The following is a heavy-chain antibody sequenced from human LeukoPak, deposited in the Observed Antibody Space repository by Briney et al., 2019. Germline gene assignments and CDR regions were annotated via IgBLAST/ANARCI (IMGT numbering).Heavy chain of an antibody. CDR2: IWYDASNK. D-gene: IGHD3-9*01. V-gene: IGHV3-33*01. CDR3: ATDISTHYFGS. CDR1: GISFRSYG. J-gene: IGHJ4*02. Sequence: PGRSLRLSCAASGISFRSYGMHWVRQAPGKGLEWVTFIWYDASNKYYAESVKGRFTISRDNPRNTVFLQMNSLRAEDTAIYYCATDISTHYFGSWGQGTLVTVSS.